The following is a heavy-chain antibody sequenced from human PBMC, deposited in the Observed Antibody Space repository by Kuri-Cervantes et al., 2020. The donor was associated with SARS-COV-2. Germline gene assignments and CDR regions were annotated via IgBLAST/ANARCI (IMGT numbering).Heavy chain of an antibody. J-gene: IGHJ5*02. V-gene: IGHV1-2*02. D-gene: IGHD3-22*01. Sequence: ASVKVSCKVSGYTLTELSMHWVRQAPGQGLEWMGLVNPTTGGTKFAQKFQDRVTLTRDTSITTAYMELTRLRSDDSAVYYCATSHPLYYESTGYLNHWGQGTLVTVSS. CDR1: GYTLTELS. CDR3: ATSHPLYYESTGYLNH. CDR2: VNPTTGGT.